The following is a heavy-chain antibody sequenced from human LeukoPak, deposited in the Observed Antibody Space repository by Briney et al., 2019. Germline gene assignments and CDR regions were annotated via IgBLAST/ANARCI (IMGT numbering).Heavy chain of an antibody. V-gene: IGHV1-8*01. CDR3: ARGPPTYCYDSSGYYTAYFDY. D-gene: IGHD3-22*01. J-gene: IGHJ4*02. CDR2: MNPNSGNT. Sequence: ASVKVSCKASGYTFTSYDISWVRQATGQGLEWRGWMNPNSGNTGYAQKFQGRVTMTRNTSISTAYMELSSLRSEDTAVYYCARGPPTYCYDSSGYYTAYFDYWGQGTLVTVSS. CDR1: GYTFTSYD.